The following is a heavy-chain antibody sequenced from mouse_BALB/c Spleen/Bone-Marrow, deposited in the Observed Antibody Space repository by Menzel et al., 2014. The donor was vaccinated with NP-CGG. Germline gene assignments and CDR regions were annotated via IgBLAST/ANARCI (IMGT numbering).Heavy chain of an antibody. D-gene: IGHD1-2*01. J-gene: IGHJ4*01. CDR1: GYSIASGYS. CDR2: IHYSGGT. V-gene: IGHV3-1*02. Sequence: EVKVEDSGPALVKPSQSLSLTCTVTGYSIASGYSWHWIRQFPGNTLEWMGYIHYSGGTNYNPSLKSRISIARDTSKNQFSLQLNSVTTEDTATYYCARWNGYYAMDYWGQGTSVTVSA. CDR3: ARWNGYYAMDY.